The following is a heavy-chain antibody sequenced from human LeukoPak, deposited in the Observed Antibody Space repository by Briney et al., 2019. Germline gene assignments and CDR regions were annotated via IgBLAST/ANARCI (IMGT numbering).Heavy chain of an antibody. Sequence: GGSLRLSCVASRFTFSTYAMAWVRQAPGKKLERVAVITGGGTNTNHADSVKGRFTISRDNSKNTLSLQMNSLRVEDTAKYYCAKGTLESCSGSRCYPFDYWGRGTLVTVSS. CDR2: ITGGGTNT. CDR1: RFTFSTYA. V-gene: IGHV3-23*01. D-gene: IGHD2-15*01. J-gene: IGHJ4*02. CDR3: AKGTLESCSGSRCYPFDY.